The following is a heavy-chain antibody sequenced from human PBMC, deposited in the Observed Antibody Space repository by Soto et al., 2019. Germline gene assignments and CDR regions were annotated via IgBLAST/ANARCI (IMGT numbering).Heavy chain of an antibody. CDR3: AAMPQHFYGSGSYWYYFDY. D-gene: IGHD3-10*01. J-gene: IGHJ4*02. CDR2: LNPKSGMT. Sequence: ASVKVSCKASGYTFSTYDFNWVRQAPGQGLEWMGWLNPKSGMTGSAQKFQGRVTMTRDSSISTVYMELSSLRSEDTAVYYCAAMPQHFYGSGSYWYYFDYWAQGTLVTVSS. V-gene: IGHV1-8*01. CDR1: GYTFSTYD.